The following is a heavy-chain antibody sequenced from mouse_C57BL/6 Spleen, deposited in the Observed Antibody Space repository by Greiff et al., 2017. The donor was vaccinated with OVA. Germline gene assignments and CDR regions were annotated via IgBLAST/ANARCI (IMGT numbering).Heavy chain of an antibody. J-gene: IGHJ2*01. CDR3: ARYYDYDVGYYFDY. CDR2: IWTGGGT. Sequence: VKLVESGPGLVAPSQSLSITCTVSGFSLTSYAISWVRQPPGKGLEWLGVIWTGGGTNYNSALKSRLSISKDNSKSQVFLKMNSLQTDDTARYYCARYYDYDVGYYFDYWGQGTTLTVSS. V-gene: IGHV2-9-1*01. CDR1: GFSLTSYA. D-gene: IGHD2-4*01.